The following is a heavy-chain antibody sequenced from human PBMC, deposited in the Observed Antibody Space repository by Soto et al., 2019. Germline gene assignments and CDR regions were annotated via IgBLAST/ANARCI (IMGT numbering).Heavy chain of an antibody. D-gene: IGHD3-22*01. CDR1: GYTFTGYY. Sequence: QVQLVQSGAEVKKPGASVKVSCKASGYTFTGYYMHWVRQAPGQGLEWMGWINPNSGGTNYAQKVQGRVTMTRDTSISTAYMELSRLRSDDTAVYYCARRHYYHDSSGRDWGQGTLVTVSS. J-gene: IGHJ4*02. V-gene: IGHV1-2*02. CDR2: INPNSGGT. CDR3: ARRHYYHDSSGRD.